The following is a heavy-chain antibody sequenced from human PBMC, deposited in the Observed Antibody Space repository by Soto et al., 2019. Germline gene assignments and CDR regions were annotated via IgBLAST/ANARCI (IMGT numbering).Heavy chain of an antibody. V-gene: IGHV3-33*01. Sequence: PGGSMRLSCAASGVTFSSYGMRWVRQAPGKGLEWVALIRCDGSHTHYADSVKGRFTIARDNAKNTLYLQMISLRAEDTAVYYGASDRSYSLDVWGQGTTVTVSS. J-gene: IGHJ6*02. CDR2: IRCDGSHT. CDR1: GVTFSSYG. CDR3: ASDRSYSLDV.